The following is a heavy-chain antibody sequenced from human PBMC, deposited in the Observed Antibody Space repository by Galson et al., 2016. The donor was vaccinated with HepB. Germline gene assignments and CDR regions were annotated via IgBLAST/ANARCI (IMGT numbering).Heavy chain of an antibody. V-gene: IGHV4-39*02. D-gene: IGHD3-22*01. CDR3: ATDTTGYQFDF. J-gene: IGHJ4*02. CDR2: AAYSGNR. Sequence: SETLSLTCSVSGGSISSSPYYWNWIRQPPGKGLEWIGSAAYSGNRFFNPSLKSRLTISVDTSKNNFSLNLNSVSAADTAVYSCATDTTGYQFDFWGRGALVTVS. CDR1: GGSISSSPYY.